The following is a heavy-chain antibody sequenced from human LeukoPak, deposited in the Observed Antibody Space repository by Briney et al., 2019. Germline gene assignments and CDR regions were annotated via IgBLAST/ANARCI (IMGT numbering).Heavy chain of an antibody. CDR3: ARVARGGWHDAFDI. D-gene: IGHD5-24*01. CDR2: INPNTGNP. V-gene: IGHV7-4-1*02. J-gene: IGHJ3*02. Sequence: GASVKVSCKASGYSFTTYAMNWLRQAPGQGLEWMGWINPNTGNPTYAPGFTGRFVFSLDTSVSTAYLQISSLKAEDTAVYYCARVARGGWHDAFDIWGQGTMVTVSS. CDR1: GYSFTTYA.